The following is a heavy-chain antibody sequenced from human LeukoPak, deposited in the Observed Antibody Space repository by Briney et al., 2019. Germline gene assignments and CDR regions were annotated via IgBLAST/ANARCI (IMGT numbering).Heavy chain of an antibody. J-gene: IGHJ5*02. D-gene: IGHD6-19*01. CDR3: ARVGRSIAVAGTGWFDP. Sequence: GESLKISCKASGXSFTTYCIGWVRQVPGKGLEWMGIIYPGDSDTIYSPSFEGQVTISADWSNTTAYLQWSSLKASDTAMYYCARVGRSIAVAGTGWFDPWGQGTLVTVSS. CDR1: GXSFTTYC. V-gene: IGHV5-51*01. CDR2: IYPGDSDT.